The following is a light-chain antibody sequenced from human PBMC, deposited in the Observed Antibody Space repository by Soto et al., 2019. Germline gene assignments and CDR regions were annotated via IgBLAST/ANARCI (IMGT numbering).Light chain of an antibody. CDR3: SSYTSSRTLEV. J-gene: IGLJ3*02. V-gene: IGLV2-14*01. Sequence: QSALTQPASVSGSPGQSITISCTGTSSDVGGYNYVSWYQQHPGKATKRIIYDVSYRPSGVSNRFSGSKSGNTASLTISGRQAEDEADYYCSSYTSSRTLEVFGGGTKVTVL. CDR1: SSDVGGYNY. CDR2: DVS.